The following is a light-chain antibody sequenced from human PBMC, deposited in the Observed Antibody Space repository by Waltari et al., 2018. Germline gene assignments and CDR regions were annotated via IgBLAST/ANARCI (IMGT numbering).Light chain of an antibody. CDR3: QQYNNWRT. CDR1: QSVSSN. Sequence: EIVMTQSPATLSVSPGERATLSCRASQSVSSNLGWYQQKPGQAPRLLIYGASTRATGIPARFSGSGSVTEFTLTISSLQSEDVAVYYCQQYNNWRTFGQGTKVEIK. J-gene: IGKJ1*01. CDR2: GAS. V-gene: IGKV3-15*01.